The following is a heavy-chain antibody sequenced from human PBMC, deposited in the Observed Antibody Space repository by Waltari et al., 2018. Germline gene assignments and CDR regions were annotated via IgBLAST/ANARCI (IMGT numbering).Heavy chain of an antibody. V-gene: IGHV1-8*01. J-gene: IGHJ4*02. Sequence: QVQLVQSGAEVKKPGASVKVSCKASGYTFTSYDINWVRQATGQGLEWMGWKNPSSGNTGYAQKFQGRVTMTRNTSISTAYMELSSLRSEDTAVYYCARVTMVRGVIWGASYFDYWGQGTLVTVSS. D-gene: IGHD3-10*01. CDR2: KNPSSGNT. CDR3: ARVTMVRGVIWGASYFDY. CDR1: GYTFTSYD.